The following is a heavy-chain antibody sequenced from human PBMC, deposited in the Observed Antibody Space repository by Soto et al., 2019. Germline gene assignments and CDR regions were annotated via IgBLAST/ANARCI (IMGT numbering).Heavy chain of an antibody. V-gene: IGHV4-34*01. J-gene: IGHJ6*02. CDR3: ARGRDSDYYGMDV. D-gene: IGHD3-10*01. CDR2: INHSGST. Sequence: SETLSLTCAVYGGSFSGYYSSRIHPPPGKGLEWIGEINHSGSTNYNPSLKSRVTISVDTSKNQFSLKLSSVTTADTAVYSCARGRDSDYYGMDVWGQGTTVTVSS. CDR1: GGSFSGYY.